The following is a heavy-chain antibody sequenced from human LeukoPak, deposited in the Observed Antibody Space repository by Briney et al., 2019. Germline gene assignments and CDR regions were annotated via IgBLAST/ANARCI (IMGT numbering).Heavy chain of an antibody. V-gene: IGHV1-69*04. CDR1: GGSLSSYG. J-gene: IGHJ4*02. D-gene: IGHD2-21*01. CDR3: ARDGEVYCVSDCPGAY. Sequence: ASVKVSCKVSGGSLSSYGISWVRQAPGHGLEWMGRTIPILGTSKYAQKFQGRITMSAERSTSTAFMELSSLTSEDTAVYFCARDGEVYCVSDCPGAYWGQGSLVTVSS. CDR2: TIPILGTS.